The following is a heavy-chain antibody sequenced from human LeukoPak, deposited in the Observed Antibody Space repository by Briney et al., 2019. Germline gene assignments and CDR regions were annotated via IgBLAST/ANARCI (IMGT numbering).Heavy chain of an antibody. CDR2: ISSSSSYI. V-gene: IGHV3-21*01. CDR1: GFTLSSYS. D-gene: IGHD2-2*01. CDR3: ARDDIVVVPAAPDQIYYYYGMDV. Sequence: GGSLRLSCAASGFTLSSYSINWVRQAPGKGLEWVSSISSSSSYIYYADSVKGRFTISRDNAKNSLYLQMNSLRAEDTAVYYCARDDIVVVPAAPDQIYYYYGMDVWGKGTTVTVSS. J-gene: IGHJ6*04.